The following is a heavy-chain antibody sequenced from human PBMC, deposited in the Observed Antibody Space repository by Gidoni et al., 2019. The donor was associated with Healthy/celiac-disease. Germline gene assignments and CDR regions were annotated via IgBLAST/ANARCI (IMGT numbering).Heavy chain of an antibody. D-gene: IGHD3-22*01. Sequence: QVQLQESGPGLVKPSQTLSLTCTVSGGSISSGDYYWSWIRQPPGKGLEWIGYIYYSGSTYYNPSLKSRVTISVDTSKNQFSLKLSSVTAADTAVYYCARITIFDYYDSSGYLIDYWGQGTLVTVSS. CDR2: IYYSGST. V-gene: IGHV4-30-4*01. J-gene: IGHJ4*02. CDR3: ARITIFDYYDSSGYLIDY. CDR1: GGSISSGDYY.